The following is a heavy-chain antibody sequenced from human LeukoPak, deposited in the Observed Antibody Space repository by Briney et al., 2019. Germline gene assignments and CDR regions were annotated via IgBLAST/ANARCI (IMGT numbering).Heavy chain of an antibody. V-gene: IGHV3-30*04. CDR1: GFTFSSYA. D-gene: IGHD2-8*01. CDR2: ISYDGSNK. J-gene: IGHJ4*02. CDR3: TKGHIAMDGPFNYFDS. Sequence: GGSLRLSCAASGFTFSSYAMHWVRQAPGKGLEWVAVISYDGSNKYYADSVKGRFTISRDNSKNTLYLQIDSLTTNDTATYFCTKGHIAMDGPFNYFDSWGQGTLVTVSS.